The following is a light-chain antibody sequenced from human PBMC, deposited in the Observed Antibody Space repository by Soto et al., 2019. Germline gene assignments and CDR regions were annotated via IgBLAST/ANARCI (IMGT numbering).Light chain of an antibody. J-gene: IGLJ1*01. CDR1: SSDVGRYNY. CDR2: EGT. CDR3: HSYVGSNSAM. Sequence: QSVLTQPPSASGSPGQSVTISCIGTSSDVGRYNYVSWYQHHPGKAPKLIIYEGTKRPSGGPDRFSGSKTGNTASLTVSGLLADDEADYYCHSYVGSNSAMFRTWPTATVL. V-gene: IGLV2-8*01.